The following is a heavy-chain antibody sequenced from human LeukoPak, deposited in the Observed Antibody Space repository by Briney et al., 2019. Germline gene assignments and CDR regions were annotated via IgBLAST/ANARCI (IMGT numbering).Heavy chain of an antibody. CDR3: ARVDPAAMSGPFGL. Sequence: SETLSLTCTVSGGSISSGGYYWSWIRQHPGKGLEWIGYIYYSGSTYYNPSLKSRVTISVDTSKNQFSLKLSSVTAADTAVYYCARVDPAAMSGPFGLWGQGTLVTVSS. CDR1: GGSISSGGYY. CDR2: IYYSGST. J-gene: IGHJ5*02. V-gene: IGHV4-31*03. D-gene: IGHD2-2*01.